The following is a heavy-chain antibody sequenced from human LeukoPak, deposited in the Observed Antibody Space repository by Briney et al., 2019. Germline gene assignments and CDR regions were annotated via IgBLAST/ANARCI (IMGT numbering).Heavy chain of an antibody. J-gene: IGHJ4*02. CDR1: GGTFSSYA. CDR3: ARMSGGSSMPFDY. Sequence: ASVKVSCKASGGTFSSYAISWVRQAPGQGLEWMGGIIPIFGTANYAQKFQGRVTITADKSTSTAYMELSSLRPEDTAVYYCARMSGGSSMPFDYWGQGTLVTVSS. D-gene: IGHD2-2*01. V-gene: IGHV1-69*06. CDR2: IIPIFGTA.